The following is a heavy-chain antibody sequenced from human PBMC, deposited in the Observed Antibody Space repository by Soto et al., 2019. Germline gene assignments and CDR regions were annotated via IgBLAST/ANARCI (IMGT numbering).Heavy chain of an antibody. J-gene: IGHJ6*02. Sequence: GGSLRLSCAASGFTFRDHAMHWVRQAPGKGREWLAIIWNDGSNKFYAGSVQGRFTISRDNSKNTVYLQMNTLSAEDTAVYYCARALFPDVDIYAMDVWGQGTTVTVS. CDR2: IWNDGSNK. CDR1: GFTFRDHA. CDR3: ARALFPDVDIYAMDV. D-gene: IGHD5-12*01. V-gene: IGHV3-33*01.